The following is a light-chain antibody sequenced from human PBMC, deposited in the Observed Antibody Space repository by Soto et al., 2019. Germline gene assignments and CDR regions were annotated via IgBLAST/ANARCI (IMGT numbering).Light chain of an antibody. Sequence: QSVLTQPPSASGTPGQKVFISCSGSSSNIGGTNYAYWYQHLPGTAPKLLIYYNNQRPSGVPDRFSGSKSGTSASLAISGLQSEDESDYYCAAWDDTLKRYVFGTGTKLTVL. CDR2: YNN. CDR3: AAWDDTLKRYV. CDR1: SSNIGGTNY. V-gene: IGLV1-47*02. J-gene: IGLJ1*01.